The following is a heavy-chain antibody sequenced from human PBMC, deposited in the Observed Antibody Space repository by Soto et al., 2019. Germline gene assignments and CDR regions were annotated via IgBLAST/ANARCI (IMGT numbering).Heavy chain of an antibody. CDR2: ITSSSSYT. CDR3: ARGREGYNGYNEDY. J-gene: IGHJ4*02. CDR1: GFTFNDYY. Sequence: QVQLVESGGGLVKPGGSLRLSCAASGFTFNDYYMSWIRQGPGKGLEWVSYITSSSSYTYYADSVKGRFTISRDNAKNSLYLQMNSLRAEDTGVYYCARGREGYNGYNEDYWGQGTLVTVSS. D-gene: IGHD5-12*01. V-gene: IGHV3-11*06.